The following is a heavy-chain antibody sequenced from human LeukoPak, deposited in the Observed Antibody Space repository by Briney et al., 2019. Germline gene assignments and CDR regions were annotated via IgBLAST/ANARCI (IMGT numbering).Heavy chain of an antibody. V-gene: IGHV3-48*03. CDR3: ARDFLFGSGSYYSYYYGMDV. CDR1: GFTFSSYE. J-gene: IGHJ6*02. CDR2: ISSSGSTI. Sequence: GGSLRLSCAASGFTFSSYEMNWVRQAPGKGLEWVSYISSSGSTIYYADSVKGRFTISRDNAKNSLCLQMNSLRAEDTAVYYCARDFLFGSGSYYSYYYGMDVWGQGTTVTVSS. D-gene: IGHD3-10*01.